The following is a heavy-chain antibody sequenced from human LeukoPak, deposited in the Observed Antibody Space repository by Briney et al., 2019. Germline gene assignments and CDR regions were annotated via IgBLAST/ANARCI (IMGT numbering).Heavy chain of an antibody. D-gene: IGHD3-10*01. Sequence: SETLSLTCTVSGGSISTYYWSWTRQSPGKGLEWIGYIYYSGSTNYNPSLKSRLTISVDTSKNQFSLKLSSVTAADTAVYYCARVGSGCFDYWGQGTLVTVSS. CDR1: GGSISTYY. CDR2: IYYSGST. V-gene: IGHV4-59*01. J-gene: IGHJ4*02. CDR3: ARVGSGCFDY.